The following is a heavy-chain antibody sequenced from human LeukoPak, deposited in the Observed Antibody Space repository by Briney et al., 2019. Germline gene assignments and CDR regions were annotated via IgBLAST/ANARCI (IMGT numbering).Heavy chain of an antibody. V-gene: IGHV3-48*04. CDR3: ARGDNWNSYYYYMDV. CDR2: ISSDGSTI. CDR1: EFTFSSYS. J-gene: IGHJ6*03. D-gene: IGHD1-7*01. Sequence: LSGGSLRLSCAASEFTFSSYSMNWVRQAPGKGLEWVSYISSDGSTIYYADSVKGRLTISRDNAKNSLYLQMNSLRAEDTAVYYCARGDNWNSYYYYMDVWGKGTTVTVSS.